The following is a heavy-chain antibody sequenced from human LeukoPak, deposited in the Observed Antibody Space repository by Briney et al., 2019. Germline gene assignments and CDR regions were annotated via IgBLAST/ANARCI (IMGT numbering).Heavy chain of an antibody. CDR3: ARHHPGYYDSREPDAFDI. D-gene: IGHD3-22*01. CDR1: GGSISSSSCY. J-gene: IGHJ3*02. CDR2: IYYSGST. Sequence: SETLSLTCTVSGGSISSSSCYWGWIRQPPGKGLEWIGSIYYSGSTYYNPSLKSRVTISVDTSKNQFSLKLSSVTAADTAVYCCARHHPGYYDSREPDAFDIWGQGTMVTVSS. V-gene: IGHV4-39*01.